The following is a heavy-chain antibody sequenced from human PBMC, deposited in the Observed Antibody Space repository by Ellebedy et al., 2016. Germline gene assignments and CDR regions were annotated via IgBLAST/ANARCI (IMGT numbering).Heavy chain of an antibody. Sequence: GGSLRLSXAASGFTFSSYGMHWVRQAPGKGLEWVAVISYDGSNKYYADSVKGRFTISRDNSKNTLYLQMNSLRAEDTAVYYCAKERWLLLETDAFDIWGQGTMVTVSS. J-gene: IGHJ3*02. CDR1: GFTFSSYG. CDR3: AKERWLLLETDAFDI. V-gene: IGHV3-30*18. D-gene: IGHD3-22*01. CDR2: ISYDGSNK.